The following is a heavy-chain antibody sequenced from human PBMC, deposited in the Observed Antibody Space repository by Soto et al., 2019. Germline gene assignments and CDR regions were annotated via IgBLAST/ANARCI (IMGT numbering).Heavy chain of an antibody. D-gene: IGHD4-17*01. V-gene: IGHV3-48*03. CDR2: TSRSGSTI. Sequence: GGSLRFSCEAFGFTFSSYGMKWVRQAPWKGLEEFSYTSRSGSTIYSADSVKGRFTISTDNAKNSLYLQMNSLRADDTAGYYCAREGLPKSALDYWDQRTLVTVCS. CDR1: GFTFSSYG. CDR3: AREGLPKSALDY. J-gene: IGHJ4*02.